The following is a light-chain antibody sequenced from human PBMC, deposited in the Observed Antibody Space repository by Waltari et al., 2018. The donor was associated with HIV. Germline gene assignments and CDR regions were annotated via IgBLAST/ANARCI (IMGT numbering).Light chain of an antibody. CDR3: QQYNNWRRT. CDR2: GAS. J-gene: IGKJ4*01. Sequence: EIVMTQSPATLSVSPGERATLSCRASQSVSTNLAWYQQIPGQAPRRLIYGASTRASGIPVRFSGSGSGTEFTLTISSLQSEDFAVYYCQQYNNWRRTFGGGTKVEIK. V-gene: IGKV3-15*01. CDR1: QSVSTN.